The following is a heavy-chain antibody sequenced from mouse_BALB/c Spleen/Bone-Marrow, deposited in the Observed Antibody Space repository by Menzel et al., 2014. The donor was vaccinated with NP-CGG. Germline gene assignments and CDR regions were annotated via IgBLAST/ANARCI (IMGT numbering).Heavy chain of an antibody. D-gene: IGHD2-3*01. Sequence: EVKLMESGPELVKPGASAKMSCKASGYTFTSYVMHWVKQKPGQGLEWIGYINPYNDGTKYNEKFKGKATLTSDKSSSTAYMELSSLTSEDSAVYYCARSDGYYGAMDYWGQGTSVTASS. J-gene: IGHJ4*01. CDR2: INPYNDGT. CDR3: ARSDGYYGAMDY. CDR1: GYTFTSYV. V-gene: IGHV1-14*01.